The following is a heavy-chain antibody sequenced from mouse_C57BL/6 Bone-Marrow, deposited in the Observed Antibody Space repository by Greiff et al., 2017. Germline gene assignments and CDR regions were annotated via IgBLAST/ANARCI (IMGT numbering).Heavy chain of an antibody. CDR3: ASTTGGLGFAY. Sequence: VNVVESGPGLVAPSQSLSITCTVSGFSLTSYGVDWVRQSPGKGLEWLGVIWGVGSTNYNSALKSRLSISKDNSKSQVFLKMNSLQTDDTAMYYCASTTGGLGFAYWGQGTLVTVSA. CDR2: IWGVGST. J-gene: IGHJ3*01. CDR1: GFSLTSYG. V-gene: IGHV2-6*01. D-gene: IGHD1-1*01.